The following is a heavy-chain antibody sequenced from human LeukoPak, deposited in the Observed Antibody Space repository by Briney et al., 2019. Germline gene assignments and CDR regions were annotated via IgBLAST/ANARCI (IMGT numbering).Heavy chain of an antibody. V-gene: IGHV1-69*13. CDR2: IIPIFGTA. D-gene: IGHD1-26*01. Sequence: ASVKVSCKASGGTFSSYAISWVRQAPGQGLEWMGGIIPIFGTANYAQKFQGRVTITADESTSTAYMELSSLRSEDTAVYYCAREGVGATNPLRVRAFDIWGQGTMVTVSS. J-gene: IGHJ3*02. CDR3: AREGVGATNPLRVRAFDI. CDR1: GGTFSSYA.